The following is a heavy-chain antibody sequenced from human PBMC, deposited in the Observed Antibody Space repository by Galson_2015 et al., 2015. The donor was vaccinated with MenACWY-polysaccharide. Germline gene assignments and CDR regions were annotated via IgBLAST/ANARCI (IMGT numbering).Heavy chain of an antibody. J-gene: IGHJ4*02. CDR2: MNPNRGNT. CDR1: GYTFSSYD. D-gene: IGHD2/OR15-2a*01. Sequence: SVKVSCKASGYTFSSYDINWVRQASGQGLEWMGWMNPNRGNTGYAQKFQGRVAMTRDTDTSTAYMELRTLRYDDTAVYYCTRIISLKLTFDHSWRQGSRIIVS. V-gene: IGHV1-8*01. CDR3: TRIISLKLTFDHS.